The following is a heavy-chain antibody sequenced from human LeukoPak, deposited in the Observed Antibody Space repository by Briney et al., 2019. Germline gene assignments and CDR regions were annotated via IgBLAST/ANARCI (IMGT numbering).Heavy chain of an antibody. V-gene: IGHV3-15*01. CDR2: IKSKTDGETA. CDR3: ATEGSYYISGTYYIFFDN. D-gene: IGHD3-10*01. J-gene: IGHJ4*02. CDR1: GFTFSNRW. Sequence: PGGSLRLSCAASGFTFSNRWMSWVRQAPGKGLEWVGRIKSKTDGETADYAAPVKGRFTISRDDSKNTLYLQMNSLKTEDTAVYYCATEGSYYISGTYYIFFDNWGQGTLVTVSS.